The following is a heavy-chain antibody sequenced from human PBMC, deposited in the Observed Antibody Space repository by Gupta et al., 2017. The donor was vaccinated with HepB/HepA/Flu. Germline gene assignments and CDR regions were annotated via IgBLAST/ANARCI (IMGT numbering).Heavy chain of an antibody. V-gene: IGHV1-2*02. Sequence: QVQLVQSGAEVKKPGASVKVSCKASGSTFTGYYMHWVRQAPGQGLEWMGWINPNSGGTNYAQKFQGRVTMTRDTSISTAYMELSRLRSDDTAVYYCARDLCSSTSCSTRYFDYWGQGTLVTVSS. CDR2: INPNSGGT. CDR1: GSTFTGYY. J-gene: IGHJ4*02. D-gene: IGHD2-2*01. CDR3: ARDLCSSTSCSTRYFDY.